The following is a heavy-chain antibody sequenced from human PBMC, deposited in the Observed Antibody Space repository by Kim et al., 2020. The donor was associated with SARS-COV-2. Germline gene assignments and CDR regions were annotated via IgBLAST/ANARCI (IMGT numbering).Heavy chain of an antibody. CDR2: IIPIFGTA. Sequence: SVKVSCKASGGTFSSYAISWVRQAPGQGLEWMGGIIPIFGTANYAQKFQGRVTITADESTSTAYMELSSLRSEDTAVYYCARDRREGGYYYYYGMDVWGQGTTVTVSS. CDR1: GGTFSSYA. D-gene: IGHD1-26*01. CDR3: ARDRREGGYYYYYGMDV. J-gene: IGHJ6*02. V-gene: IGHV1-69*13.